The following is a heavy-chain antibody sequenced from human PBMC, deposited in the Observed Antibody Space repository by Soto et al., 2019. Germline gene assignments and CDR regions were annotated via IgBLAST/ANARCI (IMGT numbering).Heavy chain of an antibody. CDR2: IYWDDDK. D-gene: IGHD2-15*01. V-gene: IGHV2-5*02. Sequence: QITLKESGPTLVKPTQTLTLTCTFSGFSLSTSGVGVGWIRQPPGKALEWLALIYWDDDKSYSPSLKSRLTITKDTSKNQVVLTMTNMDPVDTATYYCAHRPSYCSGGSCYSGFDYWGPGTLVTVSS. CDR3: AHRPSYCSGGSCYSGFDY. J-gene: IGHJ4*02. CDR1: GFSLSTSGVG.